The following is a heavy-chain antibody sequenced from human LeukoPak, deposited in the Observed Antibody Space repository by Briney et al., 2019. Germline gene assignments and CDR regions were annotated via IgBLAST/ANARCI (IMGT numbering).Heavy chain of an antibody. Sequence: PSETLSLTCTVSGGSISSYYWTWIRQPPGKGLEYIGYIYYSGSTNYNPSLKSRVTISLDTSNNQFSLKLASVTAADTAVYYCARLGRDAYNLFDYWGQGTLVTVSS. CDR1: GGSISSYY. CDR2: IYYSGST. J-gene: IGHJ4*02. CDR3: ARLGRDAYNLFDY. D-gene: IGHD5-24*01. V-gene: IGHV4-59*01.